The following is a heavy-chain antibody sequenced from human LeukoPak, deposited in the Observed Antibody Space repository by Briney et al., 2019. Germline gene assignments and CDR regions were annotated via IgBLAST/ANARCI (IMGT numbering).Heavy chain of an antibody. V-gene: IGHV3-48*04. CDR1: GFTFSTYS. CDR3: ARGTSPTKYYDILTGYYYFDY. D-gene: IGHD3-9*01. Sequence: GGSLRLSCAASGFTFSTYSMNWVRQAPGKGLEWVSYISTSSRTIYYADSVKGRFTISRDNAKNSLYLQMNSLRAEDTAVYYCARGTSPTKYYDILTGYYYFDYWGQGTLVTVSS. J-gene: IGHJ4*02. CDR2: ISTSSRTI.